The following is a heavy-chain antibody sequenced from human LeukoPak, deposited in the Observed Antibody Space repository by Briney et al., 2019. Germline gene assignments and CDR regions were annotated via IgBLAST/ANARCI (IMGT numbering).Heavy chain of an antibody. J-gene: IGHJ4*02. CDR1: GYTFSRHG. V-gene: IGHV3-23*01. D-gene: IGHD5-12*01. Sequence: GGTLRLSCAASGYTFSRHGMNWVRQAPGKGLEWVSGISPSGDITYFADSVKGRFTISRDNSKNTLYLQMNNLRAEDTAVYYCAKDGGYDDYYFDYWGQGTLLTVSS. CDR3: AKDGGYDDYYFDY. CDR2: ISPSGDIT.